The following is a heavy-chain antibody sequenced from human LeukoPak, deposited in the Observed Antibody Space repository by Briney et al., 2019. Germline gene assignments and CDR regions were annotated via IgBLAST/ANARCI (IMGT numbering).Heavy chain of an antibody. J-gene: IGHJ4*02. CDR2: IRYDGTNK. CDR3: AKFTRTLVRGALVN. D-gene: IGHD3-10*01. CDR1: GFTLSSYG. Sequence: QPGGSLRLSCAASGFTLSSYGMHWVRQAPGKGLEWVAFIRYDGTNKYYADSVKGRFTISRGNSKNTLYLQMNSLRAEDTAVYYCAKFTRTLVRGALVNWGQGTLVTVSS. V-gene: IGHV3-30*02.